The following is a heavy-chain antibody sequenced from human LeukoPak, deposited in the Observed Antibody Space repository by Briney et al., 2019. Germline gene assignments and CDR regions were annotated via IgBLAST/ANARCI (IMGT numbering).Heavy chain of an antibody. Sequence: NWIRQHPGKGLEWIGYIYYSGSTYYNPSLKSRVTISVDTSKNQFSLKLSSVTAADTAVYYCARGHPLYGGNRGSNWFDPWGQGALVTVSS. V-gene: IGHV4-31*02. CDR2: IYYSGST. D-gene: IGHD4-23*01. CDR3: ARGHPLYGGNRGSNWFDP. J-gene: IGHJ5*02.